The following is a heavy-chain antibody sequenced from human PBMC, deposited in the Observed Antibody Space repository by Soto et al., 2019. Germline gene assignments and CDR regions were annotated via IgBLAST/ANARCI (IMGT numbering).Heavy chain of an antibody. D-gene: IGHD2-15*01. J-gene: IGHJ4*02. CDR2: IGAYNANT. V-gene: IGHV1-18*01. CDR1: GYTFTNYG. CDR3: ARAGIYCSGGSCFWEGYFDS. Sequence: QVQLVQSGAEVKKPGASVKVSCKASGYTFTNYGISWVRQAPGQGLEWVGWIGAYNANTNYAQKVQGRVTMTTDTSTSTAYMELRSLGSDDTAVYYCARAGIYCSGGSCFWEGYFDSWGQGTLVTVSS.